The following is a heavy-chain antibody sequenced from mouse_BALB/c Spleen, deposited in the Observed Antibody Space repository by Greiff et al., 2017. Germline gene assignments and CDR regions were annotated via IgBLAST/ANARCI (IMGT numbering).Heavy chain of an antibody. CDR3: ARIYYDYDGLAY. CDR1: GFSLTSYG. V-gene: IGHV2-2*02. J-gene: IGHJ3*01. CDR2: IWSGGST. Sequence: VQRVESGPGLVQPSQSLSITCTVSGFSLTSYGVHWVRQSPGKGLEWLGVIWSGGSTDYNAAFISRLSISKDNSKSQVFFKMNSLQANDTAIYYCARIYYDYDGLAYWGQGTLVTVSA. D-gene: IGHD2-4*01.